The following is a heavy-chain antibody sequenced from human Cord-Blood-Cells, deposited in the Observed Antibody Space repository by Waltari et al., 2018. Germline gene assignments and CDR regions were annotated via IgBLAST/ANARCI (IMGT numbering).Heavy chain of an antibody. Sequence: QVQLVQSGAEVKKPGSSVKVSCKASGGTFSSYAISWVRQAPGQGLEWMGRIIPILGTANYAQKFQGRGTITADKSTSTTYRELSSLRSEDTAVYYCARDRSWNTLDYDFWSGYDYWGQGTLVTVSS. CDR2: IIPILGTA. CDR1: GGTFSSYA. V-gene: IGHV1-69*09. CDR3: ARDRSWNTLDYDFWSGYDY. J-gene: IGHJ4*02. D-gene: IGHD3-3*01.